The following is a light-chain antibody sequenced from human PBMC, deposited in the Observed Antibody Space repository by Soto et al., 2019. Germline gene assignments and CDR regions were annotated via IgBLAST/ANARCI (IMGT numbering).Light chain of an antibody. CDR3: SSYAGSNNFV. Sequence: QSVLTQPPSASGSPGQSVTISCTGISSDVGGYNSVSWYQQHPGKAPKLMIYEVSKRPSGVPDRFSGSKSGHTASLTVSGLRAEDEADYYCSSYAGSNNFVFGTGTKVIVL. V-gene: IGLV2-8*01. J-gene: IGLJ1*01. CDR1: SSDVGGYNS. CDR2: EVS.